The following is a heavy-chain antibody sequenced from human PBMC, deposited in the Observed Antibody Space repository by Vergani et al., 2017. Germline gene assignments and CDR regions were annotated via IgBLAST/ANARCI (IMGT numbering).Heavy chain of an antibody. J-gene: IGHJ3*02. V-gene: IGHV4-61*01. Sequence: QVQLQESGPGLVKPSQTLSLTCTVSGGSISSGSYYWSWIRQPPGKGLEWIGYIYYSGSTNYNPSLKSRVTISVDTSKNQFSLKLSSVTAADTAVYYCARVGRYCSSTSCYRGGAFDIWGQGTMVTVSS. CDR2: IYYSGST. D-gene: IGHD2-2*02. CDR3: ARVGRYCSSTSCYRGGAFDI. CDR1: GGSISSGSYY.